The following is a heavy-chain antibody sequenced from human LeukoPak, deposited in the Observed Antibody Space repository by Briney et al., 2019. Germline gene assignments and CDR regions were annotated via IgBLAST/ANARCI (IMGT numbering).Heavy chain of an antibody. CDR3: ARSITIFGVVHYGMDV. D-gene: IGHD3-3*01. CDR1: GGSFSGYY. Sequence: PSETLSLTCAVYGGSFSGYYWSWIRQPPGKGLEWIGEINHSGSTNYNPSLKSRVTISVDTSKNQFSLKLSSVTAADTAVYYCARSITIFGVVHYGMDVWGQGTTVTVSS. CDR2: INHSGST. J-gene: IGHJ6*02. V-gene: IGHV4-34*01.